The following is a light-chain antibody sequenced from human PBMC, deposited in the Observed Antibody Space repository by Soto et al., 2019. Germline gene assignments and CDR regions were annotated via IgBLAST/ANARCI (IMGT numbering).Light chain of an antibody. CDR2: DAS. CDR3: QQYDNLPA. J-gene: IGKJ3*01. Sequence: DIQMTQSPSSLSASVGDRVTITCQASQDISNYLNWYQQKPGKAPKLLIYDASNLETGVPSRFSGSGSVTDFTFTISSLQPDDIATYYCQQYDNLPAFGPGTKVDIK. V-gene: IGKV1-33*01. CDR1: QDISNY.